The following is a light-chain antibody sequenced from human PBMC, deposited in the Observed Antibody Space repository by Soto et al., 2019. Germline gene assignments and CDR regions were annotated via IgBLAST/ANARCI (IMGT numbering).Light chain of an antibody. Sequence: EIVMTQSPATLSVSPGERATLSCRASHSISDTLAWYQQKPGQAPRLLIFGSSTRAPGIPARFSASGSETEFTLTITTLQSEDFAVYYCQQYNNWPVTFGGGTKVDIK. J-gene: IGKJ4*01. V-gene: IGKV3-15*01. CDR3: QQYNNWPVT. CDR2: GSS. CDR1: HSISDT.